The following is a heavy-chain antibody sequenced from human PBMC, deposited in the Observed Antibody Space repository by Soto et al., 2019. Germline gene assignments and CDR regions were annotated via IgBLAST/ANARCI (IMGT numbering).Heavy chain of an antibody. CDR1: GFTFSSYG. V-gene: IGHV3-33*01. D-gene: IGHD6-6*01. J-gene: IGHJ4*02. Sequence: QVQLVESGGGVVQPGRSLRLSCAASGFTFSSYGMHWVRQAPGKGLEWVAVIWYDGSNKYYADSVKGRFTISRDNSKNTLYLRMNSLRAEDTAVYYCARDRMRQLVLDYWGQGTLVTVSS. CDR3: ARDRMRQLVLDY. CDR2: IWYDGSNK.